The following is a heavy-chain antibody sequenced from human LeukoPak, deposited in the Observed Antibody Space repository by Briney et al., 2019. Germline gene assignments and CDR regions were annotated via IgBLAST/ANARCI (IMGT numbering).Heavy chain of an antibody. CDR3: ARLETSSGSLSYFDY. D-gene: IGHD6-19*01. J-gene: IGHJ4*02. Sequence: SETLSLTCAVYGGSFSGYYWSWIRQPPGKGLEWIGSIYHSGSTYYNPSLKSRVTISVDTSKNQFSLKLSSVTAADTAVYYCARLETSSGSLSYFDYWGQGTLVTVSS. CDR2: IYHSGST. CDR1: GGSFSGYY. V-gene: IGHV4-34*01.